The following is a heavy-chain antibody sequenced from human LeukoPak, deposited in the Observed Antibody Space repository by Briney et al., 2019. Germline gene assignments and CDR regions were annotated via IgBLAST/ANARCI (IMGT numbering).Heavy chain of an antibody. CDR3: ARAGYYDSSGYYPNYYYYGMDV. Sequence: SETLSLTCTVSGGSLSSGDYYWSWIRQPPGTGLEWIGYIYYSGRTYYNPSLKSRVTISVDTSKNQFSLKLSSVTAADTAVYYCARAGYYDSSGYYPNYYYYGMDVWGQGTMVTVSS. J-gene: IGHJ6*02. D-gene: IGHD3-22*01. CDR2: IYYSGRT. V-gene: IGHV4-30-4*01. CDR1: GGSLSSGDYY.